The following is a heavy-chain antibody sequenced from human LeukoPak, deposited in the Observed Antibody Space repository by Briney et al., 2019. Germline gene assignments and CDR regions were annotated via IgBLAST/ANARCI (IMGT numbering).Heavy chain of an antibody. J-gene: IGHJ4*02. CDR3: AREGEGSSWWSSRWYGPLFDY. V-gene: IGHV6-1*01. Sequence: SQTLSLTCAISGDSVSSNSAAWNWIRQSPSRGLEWLGRTYYRSKWYNDYAVSVKSRITINPDTSKNQFSLQLNSVTPEDTVVYYCAREGEGSSWWSSRWYGPLFDYWGQGTLVTVSS. CDR2: TYYRSKWYN. D-gene: IGHD6-13*01. CDR1: GDSVSSNSAA.